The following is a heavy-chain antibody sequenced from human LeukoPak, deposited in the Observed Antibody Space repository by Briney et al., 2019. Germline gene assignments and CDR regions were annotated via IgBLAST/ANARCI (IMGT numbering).Heavy chain of an antibody. D-gene: IGHD3-22*01. CDR3: ARAFTYYYDSSGFHDAFDI. Sequence: SGGSLRLSCAAAGFTFSDYYMSWVSQAPGKGLGWVSVIYSVGSTYYADSVKGRFTISRDNSKNTLYLQMNSLRAEDTAVYYCARAFTYYYDSSGFHDAFDIWGQGTMVTVSS. J-gene: IGHJ3*02. V-gene: IGHV3-66*01. CDR1: GFTFSDYY. CDR2: IYSVGST.